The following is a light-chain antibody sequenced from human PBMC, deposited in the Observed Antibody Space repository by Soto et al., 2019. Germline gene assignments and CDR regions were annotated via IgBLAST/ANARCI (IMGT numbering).Light chain of an antibody. Sequence: QSVLTQPPSVSGDPGQRVTISCTGSSSNIGAGYDVHWYQQLPGTAPKLLIYGNINRPSGVPDRFSGSQSGTSASLAITGLQAEDETDYYCQSYDSSLIYVFGTGTKLTVL. V-gene: IGLV1-40*01. CDR2: GNI. CDR1: SSNIGAGYD. J-gene: IGLJ1*01. CDR3: QSYDSSLIYV.